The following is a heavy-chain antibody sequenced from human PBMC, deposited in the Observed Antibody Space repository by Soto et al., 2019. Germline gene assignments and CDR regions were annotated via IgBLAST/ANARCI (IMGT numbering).Heavy chain of an antibody. CDR3: ARIRWNDLGYYYYGMDV. D-gene: IGHD1-1*01. J-gene: IGHJ6*02. V-gene: IGHV2-70*01. CDR2: IDWDDDK. CDR1: GFSLSTSGMC. Sequence: SGPTLVNPTQTLTLTCTFSGFSLSTSGMCVSWIRQPPGKALGWLALIDWDDDKYYSTSLKTRLTISKDTSKNQVVLTMTNMDPVDTATYYCARIRWNDLGYYYYGMDVWGQGTTVTVSS.